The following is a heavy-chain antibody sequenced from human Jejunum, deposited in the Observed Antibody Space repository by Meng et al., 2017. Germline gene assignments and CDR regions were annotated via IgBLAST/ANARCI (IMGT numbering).Heavy chain of an antibody. V-gene: IGHV3-23*01. Sequence: RGSLRLSCAASRLTFSSYAMTWVRQAPGKGLEWVSTISESDGSRYYADSVRGRFTISRDHSKNTLYMQMNSLGAEDTAVYYCAKEGDRTSWYLHFDHWGQGTLVTVSS. D-gene: IGHD6-13*01. J-gene: IGHJ4*02. CDR1: RLTFSSYA. CDR2: ISESDGSR. CDR3: AKEGDRTSWYLHFDH.